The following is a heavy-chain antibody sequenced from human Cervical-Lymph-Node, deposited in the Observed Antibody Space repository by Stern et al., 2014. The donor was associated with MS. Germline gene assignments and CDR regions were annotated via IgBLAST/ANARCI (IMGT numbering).Heavy chain of an antibody. Sequence: EVQLVESGGGLVKPGGSLRLACAASGFTFSSYSMNWVRQAPGKGLEWVASISNDNRYIYHADSVKGRCTISRDNAKNSLYLQMDSLRVEDTAVYYCAKTKVVVLNCFDHWGQGALVTVSS. CDR2: ISNDNRYI. V-gene: IGHV3-21*01. J-gene: IGHJ5*02. CDR3: AKTKVVVLNCFDH. CDR1: GFTFSSYS. D-gene: IGHD3-22*01.